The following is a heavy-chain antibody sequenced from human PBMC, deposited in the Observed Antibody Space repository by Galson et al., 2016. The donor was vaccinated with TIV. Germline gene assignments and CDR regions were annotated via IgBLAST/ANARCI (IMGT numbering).Heavy chain of an antibody. Sequence: SPRLSCALSGFTFSDYYMIWVRQAPGKGLQWVSYISSSGILINYADSVKGRFTVSRDNAKDSLFLQMNSLRVEDTAVYYCARGSLDRWGQGTLVTVSS. CDR2: ISSSGILI. V-gene: IGHV3-11*05. CDR3: ARGSLDR. J-gene: IGHJ5*02. CDR1: GFTFSDYY.